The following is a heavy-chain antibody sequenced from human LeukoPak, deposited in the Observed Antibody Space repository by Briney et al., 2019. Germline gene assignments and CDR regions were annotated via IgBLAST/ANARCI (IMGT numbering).Heavy chain of an antibody. Sequence: SETLSLTCTVSGGSFSSYYWSWIRQPPGKGLEWIGYIYYSGSTNYNPSLKSRVTISVDTSKNQFSLKLRSVTAADTAVYFCAREASRAGTYYFDYWGQGTLLTVSS. V-gene: IGHV4-59*01. CDR2: IYYSGST. CDR3: AREASRAGTYYFDY. D-gene: IGHD3-10*01. CDR1: GGSFSSYY. J-gene: IGHJ4*02.